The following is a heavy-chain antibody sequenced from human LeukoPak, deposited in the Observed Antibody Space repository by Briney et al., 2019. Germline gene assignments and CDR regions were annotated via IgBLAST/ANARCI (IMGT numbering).Heavy chain of an antibody. V-gene: IGHV3-23*01. D-gene: IGHD1-26*01. CDR3: AKDLGRYRNNFFDY. J-gene: IGHJ4*02. Sequence: QAGGSLRLSCAASGFTFSSSAMSWVRQAPEKGLEWVSTICGCGGGTYYADSVKGRFTISRGDSKNTLYLQMNSLRADDTAVYYCAKDLGRYRNNFFDYWGQGSLVTPSA. CDR1: GFTFSSSA. CDR2: ICGCGGGT.